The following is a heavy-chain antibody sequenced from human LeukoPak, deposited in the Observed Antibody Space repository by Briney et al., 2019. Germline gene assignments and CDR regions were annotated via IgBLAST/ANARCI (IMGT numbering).Heavy chain of an antibody. Sequence: SETLSLTCTVSGGSISSYYWSWVRPPAGKGLEWIGRIYSSGSTNYNPSLKSRVTMSVDTSKNQFSLKPSSVTAADTAVYYCARCYGSGSYYSYYFDYWGQGTLVTVSS. CDR2: IYSSGST. CDR1: GGSISSYY. CDR3: ARCYGSGSYYSYYFDY. J-gene: IGHJ4*02. V-gene: IGHV4-4*07. D-gene: IGHD3-10*01.